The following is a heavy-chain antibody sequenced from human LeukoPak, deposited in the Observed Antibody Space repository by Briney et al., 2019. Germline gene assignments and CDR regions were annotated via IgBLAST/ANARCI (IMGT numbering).Heavy chain of an antibody. Sequence: SETLSLTCTDSGGSISSGGYYWSWIRQHPGKGLEWIGYIYYSGSTYYNPSLKSRVTISVDTSKNQFSLKLSSVTAADTAVYYCARDLLNEGNHLDYWGQGTLVTVSS. D-gene: IGHD4-23*01. J-gene: IGHJ4*02. CDR1: GGSISSGGYY. CDR3: ARDLLNEGNHLDY. V-gene: IGHV4-30-4*08. CDR2: IYYSGST.